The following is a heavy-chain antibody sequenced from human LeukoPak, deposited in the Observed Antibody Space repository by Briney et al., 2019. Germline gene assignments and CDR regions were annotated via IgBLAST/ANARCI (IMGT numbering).Heavy chain of an antibody. V-gene: IGHV3-53*01. J-gene: IGHJ6*02. CDR1: GFTFSSYV. CDR2: IYSGGST. CDR3: ARDFGVARRVRMDV. D-gene: IGHD3-3*01. Sequence: GGSLRLSCAASGFTFSSYVMKWVRQAPGKGLEWVSVIYSGGSTYYADSVKGRFTISRDNSKNTLYLQMNSLRAEDTAVYYCARDFGVARRVRMDVWGQGTTVTVSS.